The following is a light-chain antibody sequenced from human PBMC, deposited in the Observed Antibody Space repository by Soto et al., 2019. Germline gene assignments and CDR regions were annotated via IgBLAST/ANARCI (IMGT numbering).Light chain of an antibody. CDR3: QQYHNYPRT. CDR2: DAS. CDR1: QSISTW. J-gene: IGKJ1*01. Sequence: IRMTQSPSPLSASVGDRVTITCRASQSISTWLAWYQHKPGKAPKFLIYDASTLESGVPSRFSGSGSGTEFTLTISSLQPDDFATYYCQQYHNYPRTFGQGTKVDIK. V-gene: IGKV1-5*01.